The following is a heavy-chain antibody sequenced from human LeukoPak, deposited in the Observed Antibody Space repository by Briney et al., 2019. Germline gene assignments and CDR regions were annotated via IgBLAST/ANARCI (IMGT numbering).Heavy chain of an antibody. J-gene: IGHJ6*02. CDR3: ARDIGGNGMDV. CDR2: IYSGGST. CDR1: GFTVSSNY. D-gene: IGHD3-16*02. V-gene: IGHV3-53*01. Sequence: GGSLRLSCAASGFTVSSNYMSWDRQAPGKGLEWVSVIYSGGSTYYADSVKGRFTISRDNSKNTLYLQMNSLRAEDTAVYYCARDIGGNGMDVWGQGTTVTVSS.